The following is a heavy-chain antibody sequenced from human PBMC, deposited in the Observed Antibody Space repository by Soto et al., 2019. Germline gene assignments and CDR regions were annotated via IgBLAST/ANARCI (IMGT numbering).Heavy chain of an antibody. J-gene: IGHJ6*02. CDR3: AESGEEIVLVTAAKRFYYYGMDV. D-gene: IGHD2-2*01. CDR2: IIPIFGTA. Sequence: QVQLVQSGAEVKKPGSSVKVSCKTSGGTFSSYAISWVRQAPGQGLEWMRGIIPIFGTAKYAQKFQGRVTITADESTSTAYMELSSMRSEDTAVYYCAESGEEIVLVTAAKRFYYYGMDVWGQGTTVTVSS. V-gene: IGHV1-69*12. CDR1: GGTFSSYA.